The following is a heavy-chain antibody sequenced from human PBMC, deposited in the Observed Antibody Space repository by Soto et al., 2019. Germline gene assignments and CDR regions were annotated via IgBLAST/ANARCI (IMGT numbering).Heavy chain of an antibody. V-gene: IGHV1-8*01. J-gene: IGHJ4*02. D-gene: IGHD3-9*01. CDR3: ASWAGYSK. Sequence: QVQLVQSGAEVKKPGASVKVSCKASGYTFTTYDINWVRQATGQGLEWMGWINPVSGNTGYAQKFQGRGTMTRNTSISTAYMERSSLRSEDTAVYYCASWAGYSKWGQGTLVTVSS. CDR2: INPVSGNT. CDR1: GYTFTTYD.